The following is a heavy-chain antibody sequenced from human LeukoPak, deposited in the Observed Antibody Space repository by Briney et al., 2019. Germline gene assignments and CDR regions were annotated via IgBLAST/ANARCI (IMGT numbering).Heavy chain of an antibody. CDR2: IIPIFGTA. Sequence: SVKVSCKASGGTFSSYAISWVRQAPGQGLEWMGGIIPIFGTANYAQKFQGRVTITADKSTSTAYMELSSLRSEDTAVYYCARDTGVRPRVAHFDYWGQGTLVTVSS. CDR3: ARDTGVRPRVAHFDY. J-gene: IGHJ4*02. V-gene: IGHV1-69*06. CDR1: GGTFSSYA. D-gene: IGHD1-14*01.